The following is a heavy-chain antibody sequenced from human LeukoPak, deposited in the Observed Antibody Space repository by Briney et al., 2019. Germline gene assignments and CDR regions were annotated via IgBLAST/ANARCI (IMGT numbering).Heavy chain of an antibody. Sequence: ASVKVSCKASGYTFTSYDINWVRQATGQGLEWMGWMNPNSGNTGYAQKFQGRVTITRNTSISTAYMELSSLRSEDTAVYYCARGPRITLIRGGQWYFYMDVWGKGTTVTISS. CDR1: GYTFTSYD. V-gene: IGHV1-8*03. D-gene: IGHD3-10*01. J-gene: IGHJ6*03. CDR2: MNPNSGNT. CDR3: ARGPRITLIRGGQWYFYMDV.